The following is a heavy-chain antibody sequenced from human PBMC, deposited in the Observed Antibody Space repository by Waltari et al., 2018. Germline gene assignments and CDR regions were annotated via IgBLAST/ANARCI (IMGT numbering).Heavy chain of an antibody. CDR3: AREELGYCSGGSCLGFDY. Sequence: QVQLQESGPGLVKPSETLSLTCTVSGGSISSYYWSWIRQPAGKGLEWIGRIYTSGSTNYNPSLKSRVTMSVGTSKNQFSLKLSSVTAADTAVYYCAREELGYCSGGSCLGFDYWGQGTLVTVSS. V-gene: IGHV4-4*07. CDR2: IYTSGST. J-gene: IGHJ4*02. D-gene: IGHD2-15*01. CDR1: GGSISSYY.